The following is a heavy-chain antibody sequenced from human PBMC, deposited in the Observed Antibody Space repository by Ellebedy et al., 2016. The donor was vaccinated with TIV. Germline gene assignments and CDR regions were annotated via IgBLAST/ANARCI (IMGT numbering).Heavy chain of an antibody. CDR2: IFYSGST. CDR3: ARQQQPGYAGIGWYFDL. V-gene: IGHV4-39*01. Sequence: PGKGLEWIGSIFYSGSTYYKPSLKRRVTISVDTSKNQFSLRLSSVTAADTAVYFCARQQQPGYAGIGWYFDLWGRGTLVTVSS. J-gene: IGHJ2*01. D-gene: IGHD6-13*01.